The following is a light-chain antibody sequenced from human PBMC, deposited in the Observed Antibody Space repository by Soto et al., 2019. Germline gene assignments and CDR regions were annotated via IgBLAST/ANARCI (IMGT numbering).Light chain of an antibody. Sequence: QSVLTQPPSASGSPGQSVTISCTGTSSDVGGYEYVSWYQQHPSKAPKLMIYEVNKRPSGVPDRFSGSKSGNTASLTVSGLQAEDEADYYCSSYAGRNTVVFGGGTKLTVL. J-gene: IGLJ2*01. CDR3: SSYAGRNTVV. CDR1: SSDVGGYEY. CDR2: EVN. V-gene: IGLV2-8*01.